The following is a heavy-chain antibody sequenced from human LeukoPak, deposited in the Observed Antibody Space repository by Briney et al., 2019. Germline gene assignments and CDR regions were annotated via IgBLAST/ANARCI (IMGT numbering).Heavy chain of an antibody. D-gene: IGHD5-12*01. V-gene: IGHV4-38-2*02. J-gene: IGHJ3*02. CDR2: IYQSGNT. CDR3: ARRRYSGYHRRDNAFDI. Sequence: SETLSLTCTVSGYSISSGYYWGWIRQPPGKGLEWIGSIYQSGNTYYNPSLKSRVIISMDTSKNQFSLKLSSVTAADTAVYYCARRRYSGYHRRDNAFDIWGQGTMVTVSS. CDR1: GYSISSGYY.